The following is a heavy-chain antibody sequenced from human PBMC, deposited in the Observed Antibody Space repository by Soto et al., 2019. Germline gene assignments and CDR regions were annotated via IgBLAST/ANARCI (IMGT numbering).Heavy chain of an antibody. CDR3: ARGESIAAAGTYNWFDP. J-gene: IGHJ5*02. D-gene: IGHD6-13*01. CDR2: INHSGST. Sequence: KPSETLSLTCAVYGGSFSGYYWSWIRQPPGKGLEWIGEINHSGSTNYNPSLKSRVTISVDTSKNQFSLKLSSVTAADTAVYYCARGESIAAAGTYNWFDPWGQGTLVTVPQ. V-gene: IGHV4-34*01. CDR1: GGSFSGYY.